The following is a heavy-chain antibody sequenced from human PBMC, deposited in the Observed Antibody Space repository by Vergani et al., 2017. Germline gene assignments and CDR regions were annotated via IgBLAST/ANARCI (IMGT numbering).Heavy chain of an antibody. CDR1: GFTSSYYG. CDR3: ATKSCCTPGCQVGYFRE. D-gene: IGHD1-1*01. J-gene: IGHJ1*01. Sequence: QVHLVESGGGVVQPGRSLRLSCVVSGFTSSYYGMHWVRQAPGKGLEWVAVISYDGTQKYYADSVKGRFTISRDNSKSTLYLQLNSLRTEDTAVSYCATKSCCTPGCQVGYFREWGQGTLVTVSS. CDR2: ISYDGTQK. V-gene: IGHV3-30*03.